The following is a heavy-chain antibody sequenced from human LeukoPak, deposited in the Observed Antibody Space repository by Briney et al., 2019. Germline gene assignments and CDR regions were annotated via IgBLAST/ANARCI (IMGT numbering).Heavy chain of an antibody. CDR2: IYTSGST. V-gene: IGHV4-4*07. J-gene: IGHJ3*02. CDR3: ARGGYYYDSSGYHDAFDI. CDR1: GGSISSYY. D-gene: IGHD3-22*01. Sequence: SETLSLTCTVSGGSISSYYWSWIRQPAGKGLEWIGRIYTSGSTNYNPSLKSRVTMSVDTSKNQFSLKLSSVTAADTAVYYCARGGYYYDSSGYHDAFDIWGQGTMVTVSS.